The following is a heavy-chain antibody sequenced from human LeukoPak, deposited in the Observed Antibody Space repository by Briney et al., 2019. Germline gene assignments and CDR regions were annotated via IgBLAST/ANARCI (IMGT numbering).Heavy chain of an antibody. CDR1: GFTFSSYA. CDR2: ISYDGSNK. J-gene: IGHJ4*02. D-gene: IGHD4-17*01. V-gene: IGHV3-30-3*01. Sequence: GGSLRLSCAASGFTFSSYAMSWVRQAPGKGLEWVAVISYDGSNKYYADSVKGRFTISRDNSKNTLYMQMNSLRAEDTAVYYCARGRMTTVTTMRAYWYYFDYWGQGTLVTVSS. CDR3: ARGRMTTVTTMRAYWYYFDY.